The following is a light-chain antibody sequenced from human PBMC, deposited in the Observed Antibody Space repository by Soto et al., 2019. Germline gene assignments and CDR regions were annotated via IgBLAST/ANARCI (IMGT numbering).Light chain of an antibody. CDR1: QSVSSY. J-gene: IGKJ5*01. CDR3: QHRGNWPLT. V-gene: IGKV3-11*01. CDR2: DAS. Sequence: EIVLTQSPATLSLSPGERSTLSCMASQSVSSYLAWYQQKPGQAPRLLIFDASNRATGIPARFSASGSGTDFILTISSLEPEDFAVYYCQHRGNWPLTFGQGTRLEIK.